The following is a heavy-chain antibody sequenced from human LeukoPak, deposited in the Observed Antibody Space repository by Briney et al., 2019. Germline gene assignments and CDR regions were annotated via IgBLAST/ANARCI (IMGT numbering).Heavy chain of an antibody. V-gene: IGHV6-1*01. CDR1: GDSVSNNSAA. D-gene: IGHD2-21*01. CDR2: TYYRSKRYN. CDR3: CHSLSGRTGAFDI. J-gene: IGHJ3*02. Sequence: SQTLSLTFAISGDSVSNNSAAWNWLRQSPSRGLEWLGRTYYRSKRYNDYAVSVKSRITINPDTSKTQFSLQLDSVTPEDTAVYYCCHSLSGRTGAFDIWVRGTVVTVSS.